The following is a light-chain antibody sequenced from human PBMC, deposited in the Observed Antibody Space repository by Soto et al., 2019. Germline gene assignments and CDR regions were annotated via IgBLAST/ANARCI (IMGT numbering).Light chain of an antibody. CDR2: GAS. J-gene: IGKJ5*01. Sequence: ETVMPQSPATLSVSPGERATLSCRASQSVNSNLAWYQQKLGQAPRVLIYGASTRATGIPDRFSGSGSGTDFTLTISRLEPEDFAVYFCQQYGNSPQITFGQGTRLEIK. V-gene: IGKV3-15*01. CDR1: QSVNSN. CDR3: QQYGNSPQIT.